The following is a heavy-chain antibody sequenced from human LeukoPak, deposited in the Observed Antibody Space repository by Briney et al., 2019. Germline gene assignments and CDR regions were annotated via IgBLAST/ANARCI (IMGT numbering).Heavy chain of an antibody. CDR1: GGSISSYY. Sequence: SETLSLTCTVSGGSISSYYWSWIRQASGKGLEWIAYIYYSRSSNYNPSLKSRVTISVDTSKNQFSLKLSSVTAADTAVYYCARGRPYGSGSYGDYWGQGTLVTVSS. D-gene: IGHD3-10*01. J-gene: IGHJ4*02. CDR2: IYYSRSS. V-gene: IGHV4-59*12. CDR3: ARGRPYGSGSYGDY.